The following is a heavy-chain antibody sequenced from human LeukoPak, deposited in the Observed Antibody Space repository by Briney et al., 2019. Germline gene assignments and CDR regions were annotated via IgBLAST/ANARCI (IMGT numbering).Heavy chain of an antibody. D-gene: IGHD2-2*01. V-gene: IGHV3-23*01. Sequence: PGGSLRLSCAASGFTFSSYAMSWVRQAPGKGLEWVSAISGSGGSTYYADSVKGRFTISRDNSKNTLYLQMNSLRAEDTAVYYCAKDSCSSTSCYAGLDYWGQGTLVTVSS. J-gene: IGHJ4*02. CDR1: GFTFSSYA. CDR3: AKDSCSSTSCYAGLDY. CDR2: ISGSGGST.